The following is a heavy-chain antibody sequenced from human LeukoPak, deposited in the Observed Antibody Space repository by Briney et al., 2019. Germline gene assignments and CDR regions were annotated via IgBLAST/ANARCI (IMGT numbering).Heavy chain of an antibody. CDR1: GGSISNYY. CDR3: ARSTAMVHFDY. CDR2: IYTSGST. D-gene: IGHD5-18*01. Sequence: SETLSLTCTVSGGSISNYYWSWIRQPAGKGLEWIGRIYTSGSTYYNPSLKSRVTISVDRSKNQFSLKLSSVTAADTAVYYCARSTAMVHFDYWGQGTLVTVSS. J-gene: IGHJ4*02. V-gene: IGHV4-4*07.